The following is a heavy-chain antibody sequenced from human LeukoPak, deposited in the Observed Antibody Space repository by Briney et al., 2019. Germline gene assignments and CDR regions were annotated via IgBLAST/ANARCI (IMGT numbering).Heavy chain of an antibody. CDR3: ARGGGFMAAADRSIYYYGMDV. V-gene: IGHV4-34*01. J-gene: IGHJ6*04. Sequence: SETLSLTCAVYGGSFSGYYWSWIRQPPGKGLEWIGEINHSGSTNYNPSLKSRVTISVDTSKNQFSLKLSPVTAADTAVYYCARGGGFMAAADRSIYYYGMDVWGKGTTVTVSS. CDR2: INHSGST. CDR1: GGSFSGYY. D-gene: IGHD6-13*01.